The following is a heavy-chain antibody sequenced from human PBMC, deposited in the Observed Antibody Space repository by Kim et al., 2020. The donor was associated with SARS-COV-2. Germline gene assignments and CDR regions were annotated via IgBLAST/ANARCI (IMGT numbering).Heavy chain of an antibody. J-gene: IGHJ6*02. CDR3: ARAAPSSLRFLEWFDYYYYGMDV. CDR1: GFTFSSYD. CDR2: IGTAGDT. D-gene: IGHD3-3*01. Sequence: GGSLRLSCAASGFTFSSYDMHWVRQATGKGLECVSAIGTAGDTYYPGSVKGRFTISRENAKNSLYLQMNSLRAGDTAVYYCARAAPSSLRFLEWFDYYYYGMDVWGQGTTVTVSS. V-gene: IGHV3-13*04.